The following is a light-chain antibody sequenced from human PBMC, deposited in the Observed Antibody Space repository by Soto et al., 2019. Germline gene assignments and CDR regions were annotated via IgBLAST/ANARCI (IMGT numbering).Light chain of an antibody. J-gene: IGLJ1*01. CDR3: SSYTSSSTPYV. V-gene: IGLV2-14*01. Sequence: QSVLTQPASVSGSPGQSITISCTGNSSDVGGYNYVSWYQQHPDKAPKLMIYDVSNRPSGVSNRFSGSKSGNTASLTISGLQAEDEADYYCSSYTSSSTPYVFGTGTKVT. CDR1: SSDVGGYNY. CDR2: DVS.